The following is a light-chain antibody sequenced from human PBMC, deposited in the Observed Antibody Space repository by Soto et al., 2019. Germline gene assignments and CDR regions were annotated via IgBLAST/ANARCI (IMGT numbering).Light chain of an antibody. Sequence: QSALTQAASVSGSPGQSITISCTGTSSDFGNYNPVSWYQQHPGKAPKLLIYEVSKRPTGVSNRFSGSKSGNTASLTISGLRAEDEADDYCCSYVVGTTFAWVFGGWNKLTVL. CDR3: CSYVVGTTFAWV. J-gene: IGLJ3*02. CDR2: EVS. CDR1: SSDFGNYNP. V-gene: IGLV2-23*02.